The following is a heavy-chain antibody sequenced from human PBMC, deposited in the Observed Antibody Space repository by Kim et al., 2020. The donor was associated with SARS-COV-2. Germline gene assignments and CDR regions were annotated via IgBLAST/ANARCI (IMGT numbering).Heavy chain of an antibody. CDR1: GFTFSSYG. J-gene: IGHJ4*02. CDR3: AKSTLYYYDSSGYYQGGFDY. V-gene: IGHV3-30*18. D-gene: IGHD3-22*01. Sequence: GGSLRLSCAASGFTFSSYGMHWVRQAPGKGLEWVAVISYDGSNKYYADSVKGRFTISRDNSKNTLYLQMNSLRAEDTAVYYCAKSTLYYYDSSGYYQGGFDYWGQGTLVTVSS. CDR2: ISYDGSNK.